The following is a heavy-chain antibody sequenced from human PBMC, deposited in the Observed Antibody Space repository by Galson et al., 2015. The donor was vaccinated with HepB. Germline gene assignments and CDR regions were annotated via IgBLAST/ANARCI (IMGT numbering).Heavy chain of an antibody. J-gene: IGHJ3*02. D-gene: IGHD5-12*01. CDR2: IWYDGSNK. CDR3: ARGAGSGYDYPDAFDI. CDR1: GFTFSSYG. V-gene: IGHV3-33*01. Sequence: SLRLSCAASGFTFSSYGMHWVRQAPGKGLEWVAVIWYDGSNKYYADSVKGRFTISRDNSKNTLYLQMNSLRAEDTAVYYCARGAGSGYDYPDAFDIWGQGTMVTVSS.